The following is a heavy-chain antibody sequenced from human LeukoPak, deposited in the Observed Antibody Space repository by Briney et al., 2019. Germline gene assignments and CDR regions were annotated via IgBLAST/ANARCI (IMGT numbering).Heavy chain of an antibody. CDR3: AKDHRTMIVVAGDY. CDR1: GFTFSSYA. D-gene: IGHD3-22*01. J-gene: IGHJ4*02. Sequence: GGSLRLSCAAPGFTFSSYAMSWVRQAPGKGLEWVSAISGSGGSTYYADSVKGRFTISRDNSKNTLYLQMNSLRAEDTAVYYCAKDHRTMIVVAGDYWGQGTLVTVSS. CDR2: ISGSGGST. V-gene: IGHV3-23*01.